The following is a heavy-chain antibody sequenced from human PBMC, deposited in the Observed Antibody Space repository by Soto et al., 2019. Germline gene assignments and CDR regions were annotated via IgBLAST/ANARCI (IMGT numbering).Heavy chain of an antibody. D-gene: IGHD2-15*01. Sequence: GXSVKVSCKASGYTFTRYAMHWVRQAPGQRLEWMGWMNAGNGNTKYSQKFKGRVTITRDTSASTAYMGRSSLRSEDTAVYYCASKNIAAAPYCMHARGHAITVTVS. CDR2: MNAGNGNT. V-gene: IGHV1-3*01. J-gene: IGHJ6*03. CDR1: GYTFTRYA. CDR3: ASKNIAAAPYCMHA.